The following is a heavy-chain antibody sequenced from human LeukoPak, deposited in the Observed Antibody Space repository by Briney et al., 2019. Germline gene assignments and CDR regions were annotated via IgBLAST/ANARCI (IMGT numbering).Heavy chain of an antibody. J-gene: IGHJ4*02. D-gene: IGHD4/OR15-4a*01. CDR1: GFTFSSYS. CDR3: ARETEPLDYGDSTNLDY. CDR2: IGSRTGNI. Sequence: GGSLRLSCAASGFTFSSYSMNWVRQAPGKALEWVAFIGSRTGNIYYADSVKGRFSISRDNAKDSVYLQMNSLRADDTAVYYCARETEPLDYGDSTNLDYWGQGTLVTVSS. V-gene: IGHV3-21*01.